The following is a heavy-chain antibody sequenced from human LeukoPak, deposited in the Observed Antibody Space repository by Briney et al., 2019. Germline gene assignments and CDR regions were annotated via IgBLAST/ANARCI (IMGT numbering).Heavy chain of an antibody. J-gene: IGHJ4*02. D-gene: IGHD2/OR15-2a*01. V-gene: IGHV4-59*05. CDR1: GGSISSYY. CDR3: ARMAVYFLIPVRYFDY. CDR2: IYYSGST. Sequence: SETLSLTCTVSGGSISSYYWSWIRQPPGKGLEWIGSIYYSGSTYYNPSLKSRVTISVDTSKNQFSLKLSSVTAADTAVYYCARMAVYFLIPVRYFDYWGQGTLVTVSS.